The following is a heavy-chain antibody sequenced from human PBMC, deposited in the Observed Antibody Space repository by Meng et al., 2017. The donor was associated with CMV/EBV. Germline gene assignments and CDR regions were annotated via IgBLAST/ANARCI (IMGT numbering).Heavy chain of an antibody. V-gene: IGHV3-11*04. D-gene: IGHD3-3*01. CDR1: GFTFSDYY. CDR2: ISSSGSTI. Sequence: GGSPRLSCAASGFTFSDYYMSWIRQAPGKGLEWVSYISSSGSTIYYADSVKGRFTISRDNAKNSLYLQMNSLRAKDTAVYYCARNLSPRTLRFLEWLPTGGWVDYWGQGTLVTVSS. J-gene: IGHJ4*02. CDR3: ARNLSPRTLRFLEWLPTGGWVDY.